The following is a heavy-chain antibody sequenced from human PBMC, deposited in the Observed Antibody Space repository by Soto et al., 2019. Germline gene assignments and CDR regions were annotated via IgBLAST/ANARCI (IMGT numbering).Heavy chain of an antibody. CDR1: GYLFTNYG. V-gene: IGHV1-18*01. J-gene: IGHJ5*02. D-gene: IGHD3-16*01. Sequence: APENASSKAPGYLFTNYGITWVRRTPGQGLEWMGWISANSGITYNAERLQGRVTMTTDTSTSTAYLELRNLGSDDTAIYYCARGPTRSYDCFGLWGQGTLVTVS. CDR2: ISANSGIT. CDR3: ARGPTRSYDCFGL.